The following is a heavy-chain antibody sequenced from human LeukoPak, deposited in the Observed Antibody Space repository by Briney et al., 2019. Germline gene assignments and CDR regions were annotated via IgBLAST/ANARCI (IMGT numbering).Heavy chain of an antibody. CDR2: ISSSGTTM. V-gene: IGHV3-48*03. CDR3: ARESSSGYSFDH. Sequence: PGGSLRLSCAASGFTFSSYEMIWVRQAPGKGLEWVSYISSSGTTMYYADSVKGRFTISRDNAKNSLNLQMNSLRAEDTAVYFCARESSSGYSFDHWGQGMLVTVSS. CDR1: GFTFSSYE. D-gene: IGHD3-22*01. J-gene: IGHJ4*02.